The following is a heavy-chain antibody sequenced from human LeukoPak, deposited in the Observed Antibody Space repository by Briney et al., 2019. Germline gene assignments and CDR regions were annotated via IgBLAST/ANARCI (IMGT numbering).Heavy chain of an antibody. D-gene: IGHD5-12*01. V-gene: IGHV3-53*01. Sequence: GGSPRLSCAASGLTVSSKDMSWVRQAPGKGLEWVSVIYSGGSTYYADSVKGRFTISRDNSKNTLYLQMNSLRAEDTAVYYCATLARYAFDIWGQGTMVTVSS. CDR3: ATLARYAFDI. J-gene: IGHJ3*02. CDR2: IYSGGST. CDR1: GLTVSSKD.